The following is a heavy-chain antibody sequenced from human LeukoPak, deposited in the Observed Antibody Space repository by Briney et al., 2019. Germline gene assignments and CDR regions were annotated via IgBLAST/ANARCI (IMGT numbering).Heavy chain of an antibody. V-gene: IGHV1-58*01. CDR2: IVVGSGNT. Sequence: SVKVSCKASGFTFTSSAVQWVRQARGQGLELIGWIVVGSGNTNYAQKFQERVAINRDMSTSKAYMELSSLRSEETAVYYCATDDVTTGTKTALGYWGQGTLVTVSS. D-gene: IGHD1-1*01. CDR1: GFTFTSSA. J-gene: IGHJ4*02. CDR3: ATDDVTTGTKTALGY.